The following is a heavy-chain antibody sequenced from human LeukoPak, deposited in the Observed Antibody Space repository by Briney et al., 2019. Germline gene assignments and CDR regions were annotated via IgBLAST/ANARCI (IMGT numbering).Heavy chain of an antibody. CDR2: IFNRGST. J-gene: IGHJ6*04. D-gene: IGHD6-19*01. Sequence: SETLSLTCTVSGVSISSHYWSWIRQSPGKGLEWIGYIFNRGSTNYSPSLKSRVTMSVDTSKNQFSLKLSSVTAADTAVYYCARGQWLVHYYYYGMDVWGKGTTVTVSS. CDR1: GVSISSHY. V-gene: IGHV4-59*11. CDR3: ARGQWLVHYYYYGMDV.